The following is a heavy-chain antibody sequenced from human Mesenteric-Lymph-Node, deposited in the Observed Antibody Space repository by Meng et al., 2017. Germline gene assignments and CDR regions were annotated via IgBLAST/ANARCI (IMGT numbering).Heavy chain of an antibody. CDR1: GHSFISYW. CDR3: ARRGAYYYDSSGYYTAPYGMDV. V-gene: IGHV5-51*01. D-gene: IGHD3-22*01. Sequence: GESLKISCKVSGHSFISYWIGWVRQMPGKGLEWMGIIYPGDSDTRYSPSFQGQVTISADKSISTAYLQWSSLKASDTAMYYCARRGAYYYDSSGYYTAPYGMDVWGQGTTVTVSS. J-gene: IGHJ6*02. CDR2: IYPGDSDT.